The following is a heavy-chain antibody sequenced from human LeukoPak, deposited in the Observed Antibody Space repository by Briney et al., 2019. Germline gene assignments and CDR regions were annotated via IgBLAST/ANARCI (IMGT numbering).Heavy chain of an antibody. CDR3: ARDPLSAVYCTNGVRSGY. V-gene: IGHV4-31*03. J-gene: IGHJ4*02. D-gene: IGHD2-8*01. CDR2: IYYSGST. CDR1: GGSISSGGYH. Sequence: PSQTLSLTCTVSGGSISSGGYHWSWLRQHPGKGLEWIGYIYYSGSTYYNPSLKSRVTISVDTSKNQFSLKLSSVTAADTAVYYCARDPLSAVYCTNGVRSGYWGQGTLVTVSS.